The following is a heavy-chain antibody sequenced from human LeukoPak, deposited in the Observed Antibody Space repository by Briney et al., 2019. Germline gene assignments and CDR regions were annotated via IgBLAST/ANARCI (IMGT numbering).Heavy chain of an antibody. J-gene: IGHJ4*02. Sequence: GGSLRLSCTASGFTFGNYAMTWVRQAPGKGLEWVGFIRSKVYGGTPEYAASVKGRFTISRDDSKGTAYLQMNSLKTEDTAVYYCTRDQTPYYWGQGTLVTVSS. CDR2: IRSKVYGGTP. V-gene: IGHV3-49*04. CDR3: TRDQTPYY. CDR1: GFTFGNYA.